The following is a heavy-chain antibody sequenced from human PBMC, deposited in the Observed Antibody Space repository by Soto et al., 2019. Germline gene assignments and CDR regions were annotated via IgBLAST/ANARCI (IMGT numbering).Heavy chain of an antibody. CDR2: INHSGST. J-gene: IGHJ5*02. CDR3: ARNKRLRYFDWLNPGYWFDP. CDR1: GGAFRGHY. V-gene: IGHV4-34*01. D-gene: IGHD3-9*01. Sequence: SSGTLSLTCAVFGGAFRGHYWGWIRQPPGKGLGWIGEINHSGSTNYNPSLKSRVTISVDTSKNQFSLKLSSVTAADTAVYYCARNKRLRYFDWLNPGYWFDPWGQGTLVTVSS.